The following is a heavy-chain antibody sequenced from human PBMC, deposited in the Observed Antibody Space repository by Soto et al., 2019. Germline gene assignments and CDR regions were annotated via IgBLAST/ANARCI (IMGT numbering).Heavy chain of an antibody. CDR2: INPSGGST. Sequence: QVQLVQSGAEVKKPGASVKVSCKASGYTFTSYYMHWVRQAPGQGLEWMGIINPSGGSTSYAQKFQGRVTMTRDTSTSTVYMELSSLRSEDTAVYYCAGGGITMVRGVTNWFDPWGQGTLVTVSS. J-gene: IGHJ5*02. CDR1: GYTFTSYY. D-gene: IGHD3-10*01. V-gene: IGHV1-46*01. CDR3: AGGGITMVRGVTNWFDP.